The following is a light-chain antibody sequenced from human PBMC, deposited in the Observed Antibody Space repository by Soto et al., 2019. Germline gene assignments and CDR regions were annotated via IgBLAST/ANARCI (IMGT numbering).Light chain of an antibody. Sequence: DIQVTQSPSTLSASVGDRVTITFRASQPISSWLAWYQQIPGKAPKLLIYDASNLESGVPSRFSGSGSGTEFTLTISSLQPEDFAVYYCQQYENYWTFGQGTKVDI. CDR3: QQYENYWT. CDR1: QPISSW. CDR2: DAS. V-gene: IGKV1-5*01. J-gene: IGKJ1*01.